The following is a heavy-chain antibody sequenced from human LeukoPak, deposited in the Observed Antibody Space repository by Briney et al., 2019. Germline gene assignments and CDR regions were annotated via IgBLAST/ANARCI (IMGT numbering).Heavy chain of an antibody. CDR2: INPSGGST. CDR3: ARVPKYYQLVRLGDYYYYGMDV. CDR1: GYTFTSYY. V-gene: IGHV1-46*01. J-gene: IGHJ6*02. D-gene: IGHD3-16*01. Sequence: ASVKVSCKASGYTFTSYYMHWVRQAPGQGLEWMGIINPSGGSTSYAQKFQGRVTMTRDTSTSTVYMELSSLRSEDTAVYYCARVPKYYQLVRLGDYYYYGMDVWGQGTTVTVSS.